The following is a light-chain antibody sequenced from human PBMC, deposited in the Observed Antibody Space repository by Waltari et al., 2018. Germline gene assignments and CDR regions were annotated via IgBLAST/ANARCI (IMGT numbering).Light chain of an antibody. CDR3: MQARQTPWT. CDR1: QSLLHSSGKPF. V-gene: IGKV2-28*01. Sequence: DVAITQSPLSLSVASGEPASIPCRPRQSLLHSSGKPFLVSYLQKPGQSPQLLIYLISNRASVVPDRFIGSGSGTDFILKSSRVEAEDVGVYVVMQARQTPWTFGQGTKVEIK. CDR2: LIS. J-gene: IGKJ1*01.